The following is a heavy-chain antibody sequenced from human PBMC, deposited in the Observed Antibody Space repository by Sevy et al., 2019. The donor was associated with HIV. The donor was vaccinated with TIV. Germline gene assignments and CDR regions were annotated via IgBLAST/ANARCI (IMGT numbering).Heavy chain of an antibody. CDR1: GFTFSSYG. Sequence: GGSLRLSCAASGFTFSSYGMHWVRQAPGKGLEWVAVIWYDGSNKYYADSVKGRFTISRDNSKNTLYLQMNSLRAEDTAVYYCARDPKGFGELHYYYYYYMDVWGKGTTVTVS. J-gene: IGHJ6*03. CDR3: ARDPKGFGELHYYYYYYMDV. V-gene: IGHV3-33*01. D-gene: IGHD3-10*01. CDR2: IWYDGSNK.